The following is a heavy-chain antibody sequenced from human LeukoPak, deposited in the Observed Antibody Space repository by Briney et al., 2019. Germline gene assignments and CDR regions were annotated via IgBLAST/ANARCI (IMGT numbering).Heavy chain of an antibody. CDR1: GFTFSSYW. D-gene: IGHD3-22*01. Sequence: GGSLRLSCAASGFTFSSYWMSWVRQAPGKGLEWVANIKQDGSEKYYVDSVKGRFTISRDNAKNSLYLQMNSLRAEDTAVYYCARDAHYYDSSGLFDYWGQGTLVTVSS. J-gene: IGHJ4*02. CDR2: IKQDGSEK. CDR3: ARDAHYYDSSGLFDY. V-gene: IGHV3-7*01.